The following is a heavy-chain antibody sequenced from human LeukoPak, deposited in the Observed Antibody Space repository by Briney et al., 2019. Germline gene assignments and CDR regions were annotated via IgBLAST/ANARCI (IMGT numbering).Heavy chain of an antibody. D-gene: IGHD2-21*02. Sequence: GGSLRLSCAASGFTFSSYWMSWVRQAPGKGLEWVATIKQDGSEKYYVDSVKGRFTISRDNAKNSLYLQMNSLRAEDTAVYYCAREPEAYCGGDCYLHWGQGTLVTVSS. J-gene: IGHJ4*02. CDR3: AREPEAYCGGDCYLH. CDR1: GFTFSSYW. V-gene: IGHV3-7*01. CDR2: IKQDGSEK.